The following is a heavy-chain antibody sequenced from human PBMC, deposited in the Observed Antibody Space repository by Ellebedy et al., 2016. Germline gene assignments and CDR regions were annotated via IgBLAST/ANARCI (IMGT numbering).Heavy chain of an antibody. CDR3: ARGNTIPGPEPLDY. Sequence: GGSLRLSCAASGFTFRNFGMQWVRQAPGKGLDWVAVMAYDGSHEYYGDSVKGRFTISRDNSKNTLYLQMNSLRAEDTAVYYCARGNTIPGPEPLDYWGQGTLVTVSS. CDR2: MAYDGSHE. D-gene: IGHD1-14*01. V-gene: IGHV3-30*03. J-gene: IGHJ4*02. CDR1: GFTFRNFG.